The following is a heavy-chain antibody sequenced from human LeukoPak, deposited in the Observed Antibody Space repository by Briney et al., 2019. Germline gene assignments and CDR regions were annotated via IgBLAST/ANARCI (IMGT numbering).Heavy chain of an antibody. CDR2: MNPNSGNT. D-gene: IGHD2-2*02. Sequence: VASVKVSCKASGYTFTSYDINWVRQATGQGLEWMGWMNPNSGNTGYAQKFQGRVTITRNTSISTAYMELSSLRSEDTAVYYCARGSYCSSTSCYTGYYNYYYMDVWGKGTTVTVSS. J-gene: IGHJ6*03. CDR1: GYTFTSYD. V-gene: IGHV1-8*03. CDR3: ARGSYCSSTSCYTGYYNYYYMDV.